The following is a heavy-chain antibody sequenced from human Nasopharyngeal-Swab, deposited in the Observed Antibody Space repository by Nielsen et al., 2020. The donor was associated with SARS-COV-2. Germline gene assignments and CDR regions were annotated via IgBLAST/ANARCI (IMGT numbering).Heavy chain of an antibody. D-gene: IGHD3-16*02. CDR3: ARYSDWTLLGRLGELSYYFDY. CDR2: ISSSGSTI. Sequence: GESLKISCAASGFSFSSYWMSWVRQAPGKGLEWVSYISSSGSTIYYADSVKGRFTISRDNAKNSLYLQMNSLRAEDTAVYYCARYSDWTLLGRLGELSYYFDYWGQGTLVTVSS. J-gene: IGHJ4*02. V-gene: IGHV3-48*04. CDR1: GFSFSSYW.